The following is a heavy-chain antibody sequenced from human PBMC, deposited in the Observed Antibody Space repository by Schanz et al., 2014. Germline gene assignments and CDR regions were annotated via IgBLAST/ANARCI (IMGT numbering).Heavy chain of an antibody. CDR1: GFAVDNYY. Sequence: EVQLVASGGGLVQPGGSLRLSCAASGFAVDNYYMSCVRQAPGRGLEWVSFIYIGGNTYYADSVKGRFTISRDSSKNTLFLQMNSLRAEDTAVYYCARGGPAYYFDDWGQGTLVTVSS. CDR3: ARGGPAYYFDD. J-gene: IGHJ4*02. V-gene: IGHV3-66*01. CDR2: IYIGGNT.